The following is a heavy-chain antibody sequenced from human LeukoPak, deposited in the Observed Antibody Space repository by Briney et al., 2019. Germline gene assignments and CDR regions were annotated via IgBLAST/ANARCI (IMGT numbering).Heavy chain of an antibody. D-gene: IGHD2-2*03. CDR1: GFTFSSYS. J-gene: IGHJ6*02. CDR2: ISSSSSTI. CDR3: TKDMDPGGINV. Sequence: GGSLRLSCAASGFTFSSYSMNWVRQAPGKGLEWVSYISSSSSTIYYADSVKGRFTISRDNAKNSLYLQMNYLRPEDTALYFCTKDMDPGGINVWGQGTTVIVSS. V-gene: IGHV3-48*01.